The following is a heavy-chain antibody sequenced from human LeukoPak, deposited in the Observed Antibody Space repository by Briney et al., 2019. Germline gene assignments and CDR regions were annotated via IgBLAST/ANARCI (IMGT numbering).Heavy chain of an antibody. V-gene: IGHV3-7*03. CDR1: GFTFSSYW. Sequence: GGSLRLSCAASGFTFSSYWMSWVRQAPGKGLEWVANIKQDGSEKSYVDSVKGRFTISRDNTKDSLYLQMNSLRAEDTAVYYCARGQTTMTNWGQGTLVTVSS. CDR3: ARGQTTMTN. J-gene: IGHJ4*02. CDR2: IKQDGSEK. D-gene: IGHD4-17*01.